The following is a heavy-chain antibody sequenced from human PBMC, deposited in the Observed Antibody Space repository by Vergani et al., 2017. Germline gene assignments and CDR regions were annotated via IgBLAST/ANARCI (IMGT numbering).Heavy chain of an antibody. J-gene: IGHJ6*03. CDR1: GYSFTSYW. Sequence: EVQLVQSGAEVKKPGESLKISCKGSGYSFTSYWIGWVRQMPGKGLEWMGIIYPGDSDTRYSPSFQGQVTISADKSISTAYLQWSSLKASDTAMYYCARGYRGIAARPYYYYYMDVWGKGTTVTVSS. V-gene: IGHV5-51*03. D-gene: IGHD6-6*01. CDR3: ARGYRGIAARPYYYYYMDV. CDR2: IYPGDSDT.